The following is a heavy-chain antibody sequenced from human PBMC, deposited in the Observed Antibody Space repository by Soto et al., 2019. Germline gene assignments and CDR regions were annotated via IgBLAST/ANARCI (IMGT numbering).Heavy chain of an antibody. CDR1: DESLSASY. CDR2: INHSGSA. CDR3: ARRSRITMIVVPYTWFDP. V-gene: IGHV4-34*01. D-gene: IGHD3-22*01. Sequence: QVQLQQWGAGLLKPSETLSLTCAVYDESLSASYWSWIRQPPGKGLEWIGDINHSGSADYNPSLKSRLSISIDTSRNQFSLNLISVTAAVTAVYYCARRSRITMIVVPYTWFDPWGQGTLVTVSS. J-gene: IGHJ5*02.